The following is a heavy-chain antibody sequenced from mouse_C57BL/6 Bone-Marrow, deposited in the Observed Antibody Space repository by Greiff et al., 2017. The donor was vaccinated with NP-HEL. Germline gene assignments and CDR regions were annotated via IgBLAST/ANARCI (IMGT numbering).Heavy chain of an antibody. V-gene: IGHV1-81*01. CDR2: IYPRSGNT. D-gene: IGHD1-1*01. CDR3: ARDGSSLWFAY. J-gene: IGHJ3*01. CDR1: GYTFTSYG. Sequence: VQVVESGAELARPGASVKLSCKASGYTFTSYGISWVKQRTGQGLEWIGEIYPRSGNTYYNEKFKGKATLTADKSSSTAYMELRSLTSEDSAVYFCARDGSSLWFAYWGQGTPVTVSA.